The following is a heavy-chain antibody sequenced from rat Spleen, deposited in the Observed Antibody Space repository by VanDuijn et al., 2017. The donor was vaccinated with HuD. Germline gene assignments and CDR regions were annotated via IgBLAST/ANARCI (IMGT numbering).Heavy chain of an antibody. CDR3: TRDRDYDGYVMDA. CDR1: DFSLINFG. D-gene: IGHD1-12*02. CDR2: MWCGGST. Sequence: QVQLKESGPGLVQSSQTLSLTCTVSDFSLINFGVSWIRQVPGKGLEWMGVMWCGGSTEYNSARKSRLSISRDTSKSQVFVKMNSLQTEDTAIYYCTRDRDYDGYVMDAWGQGASVTVSS. J-gene: IGHJ4*01. V-gene: IGHV2-4*01.